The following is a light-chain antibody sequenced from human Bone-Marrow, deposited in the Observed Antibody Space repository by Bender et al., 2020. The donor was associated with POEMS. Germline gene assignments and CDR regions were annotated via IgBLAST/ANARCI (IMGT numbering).Light chain of an antibody. V-gene: IGLV2-11*01. CDR3: CSYVGSYTYV. CDR2: DVN. Sequence: HSALTQPRSVSGSPGQSVTISCTATSGDLGGSYYVSWYRHHPGQAPTVIIHDVNKRPSGVPDRFSGSKSGNTASLTISGLQAEDEADYYCCSYVGSYTYVFGSGTKVSVL. J-gene: IGLJ1*01. CDR1: SGDLGGSYY.